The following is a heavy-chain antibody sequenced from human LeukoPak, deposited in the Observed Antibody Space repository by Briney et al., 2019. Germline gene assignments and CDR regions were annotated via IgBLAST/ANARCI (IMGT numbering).Heavy chain of an antibody. Sequence: SETLSLTCTVSGGSISSRSYFWAWIRQPPGKGLEWIGSINYSGKLTYNPSLKSRVTVSIDTSKNQFSLTLSSVTAADTAVYYCARDFGDWRTDYWGQGTLVAVSS. V-gene: IGHV4-39*07. J-gene: IGHJ4*02. D-gene: IGHD2-21*02. CDR3: ARDFGDWRTDY. CDR1: GGSISSRSYF. CDR2: INYSGKL.